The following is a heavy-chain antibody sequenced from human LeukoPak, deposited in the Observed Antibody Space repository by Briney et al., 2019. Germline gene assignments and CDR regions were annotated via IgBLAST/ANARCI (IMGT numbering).Heavy chain of an antibody. Sequence: ASVKVSCKASGYTFTSYGISWVRQAPGQGLEWVGWISAYNGNTNYAQKLQGRVTMTTDTSTSTAYMELRSLRSDDTAVYYCARLREDFWSGSDFDYWGQGTLVTVSS. J-gene: IGHJ4*02. CDR3: ARLREDFWSGSDFDY. D-gene: IGHD3-3*01. CDR1: GYTFTSYG. V-gene: IGHV1-18*01. CDR2: ISAYNGNT.